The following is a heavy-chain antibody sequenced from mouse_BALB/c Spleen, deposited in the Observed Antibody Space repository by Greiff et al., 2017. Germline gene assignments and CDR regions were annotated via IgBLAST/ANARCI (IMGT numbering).Heavy chain of an antibody. D-gene: IGHD1-2*01. Sequence: DVMLVESGGGLVQPGGSLKLSCAASGFTFSSYTMSWVRQTPEKRLEWVAYISNGGGSTYYPDTVKGRFTISRDNAKNTLYLQMSSLKSEDTAMYYCARLHYYYAMDYWGQGTSVTVSS. V-gene: IGHV5-12-2*01. CDR1: GFTFSSYT. CDR2: ISNGGGST. CDR3: ARLHYYYAMDY. J-gene: IGHJ4*01.